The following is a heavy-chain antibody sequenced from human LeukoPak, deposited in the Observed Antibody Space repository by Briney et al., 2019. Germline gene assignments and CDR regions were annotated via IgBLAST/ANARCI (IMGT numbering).Heavy chain of an antibody. V-gene: IGHV4-34*01. J-gene: IGHJ3*02. Sequence: SETLSLTCAVYGGSFSGYYWSWIRQPPGKGLEWIGEINHSGSTNYNPSLKSRVTISVDTSKNQFSLKLSSVTAADTPVYYCARYRIAAADAFDIWGQGTMVTVSS. CDR2: INHSGST. CDR3: ARYRIAAADAFDI. D-gene: IGHD6-13*01. CDR1: GGSFSGYY.